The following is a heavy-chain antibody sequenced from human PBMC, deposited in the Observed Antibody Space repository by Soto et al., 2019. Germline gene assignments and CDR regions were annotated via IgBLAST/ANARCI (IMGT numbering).Heavy chain of an antibody. J-gene: IGHJ4*01. CDR3: ASPTTAAMHFHS. CDR2: INHSGST. V-gene: IGHV4-34*01. D-gene: IGHD2-2*01. Sequence: PSETLSLTCAVYGGSFSGYYWSWIRQPPGKGLEWIGEINHSGSTNYNPSLKSRVTISVDTSKNQFSLKLSSVTAADTAVYYFASPTTAAMHFHSRRHGTLVSV. CDR1: GGSFSGYY.